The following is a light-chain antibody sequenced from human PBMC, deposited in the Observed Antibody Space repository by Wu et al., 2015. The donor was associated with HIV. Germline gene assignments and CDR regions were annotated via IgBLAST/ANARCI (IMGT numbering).Light chain of an antibody. Sequence: DIQMTQSPSTLSASVGDRVTITCRASQSISSWLAWYQQKPGKAPKVLIYKASNLESGVPSRFSGSGSGTEFTLTISSLQPDDFATYYCQQYKSYSTFGQGTKVGNQT. J-gene: IGKJ1*01. CDR3: QQYKSYST. CDR1: QSISSW. CDR2: KAS. V-gene: IGKV1-5*03.